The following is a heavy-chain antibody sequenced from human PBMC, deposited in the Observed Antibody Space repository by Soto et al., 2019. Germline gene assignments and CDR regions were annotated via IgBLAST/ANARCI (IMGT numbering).Heavy chain of an antibody. J-gene: IGHJ4*02. CDR2: INHSGST. Sequence: SETLSLTCAAYGGSFSGYYWSWIRQPPGKGLEWIGEINHSGSTNYNPSLKSRVTISVDTSKNQFSLKLSSVTAADTAVYYCARGPRRWLQMSRFMGADRAVHFDYWGQGTLVTV. CDR1: GGSFSGYY. D-gene: IGHD5-12*01. V-gene: IGHV4-34*01. CDR3: ARGPRRWLQMSRFMGADRAVHFDY.